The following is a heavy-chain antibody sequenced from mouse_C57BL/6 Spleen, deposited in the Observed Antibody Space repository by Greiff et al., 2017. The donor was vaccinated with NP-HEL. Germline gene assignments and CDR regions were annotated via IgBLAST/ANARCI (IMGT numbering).Heavy chain of an antibody. D-gene: IGHD1-1*01. CDR1: GYAFSSSW. Sequence: VQLQESGPELVKPGASVKISCKASGYAFSSSWMNWVKQRPGKGLEWIGRIYPGDGDTNYNGKFKGKATLTADKSSSTAYMQLSSLTSEDSAVYVCARNYEYYYAMDYWGQGTSVTVSS. J-gene: IGHJ4*01. CDR2: IYPGDGDT. CDR3: ARNYEYYYAMDY. V-gene: IGHV1-82*01.